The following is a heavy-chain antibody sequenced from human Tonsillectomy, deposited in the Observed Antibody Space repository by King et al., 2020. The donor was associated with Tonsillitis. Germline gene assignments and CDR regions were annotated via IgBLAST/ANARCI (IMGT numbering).Heavy chain of an antibody. CDR3: ARDLWTRDSSRYEDAFDI. Sequence: VQLQESGPGLVKPSQTLSLTCTVSGGSISSGGYYWSWIRQHPGKGLEWIGYIYYSGSTYYNPSLKSRVTTSVDTSKNQFSLKLSSVTAADTAVYYCARDLWTRDSSRYEDAFDICGQGTMVTVSS. CDR2: IYYSGST. J-gene: IGHJ3*02. CDR1: GGSISSGGYY. D-gene: IGHD3-22*01. V-gene: IGHV4-31*03.